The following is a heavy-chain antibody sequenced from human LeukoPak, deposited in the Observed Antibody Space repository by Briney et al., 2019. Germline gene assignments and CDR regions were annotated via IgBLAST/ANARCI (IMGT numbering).Heavy chain of an antibody. CDR3: ARVDSSSSIDY. Sequence: RASVKVSCKASGYTFTGYYIHWVRQAPGQGLEWMGWINPNSGGTNYAQKFQGRVTMTRDTSISTAYMELSRLRSDDTAVYYCARVDSSSSIDYWGQGTLVTVSS. CDR1: GYTFTGYY. J-gene: IGHJ4*02. V-gene: IGHV1-2*02. CDR2: INPNSGGT. D-gene: IGHD6-13*01.